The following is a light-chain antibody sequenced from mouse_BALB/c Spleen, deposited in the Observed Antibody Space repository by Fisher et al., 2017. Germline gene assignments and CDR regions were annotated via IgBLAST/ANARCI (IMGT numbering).Light chain of an antibody. CDR3: QQFTSSPYT. Sequence: IVLTQSPALMSASPGQKVTITCSAISSVNYMHWYQQKPGSSPKLWIYATSKLALGVPACFSGSGSGTSYSLTISSMEGEDAATYYCQQFTSSPYTFGGGTKLEIK. CDR1: SSVNY. J-gene: IGKJ2*01. CDR2: ATS. V-gene: IGKV4-61*01.